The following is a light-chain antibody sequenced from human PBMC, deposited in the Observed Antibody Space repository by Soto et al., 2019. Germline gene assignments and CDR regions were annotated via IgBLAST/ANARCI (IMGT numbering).Light chain of an antibody. CDR2: GSS. J-gene: IGKJ1*01. CDR1: QAIRND. Sequence: DIQMTQSPSSLSASVGDRVTITCRASQAIRNDLAWYQQKPGRAPKRLIYGSSSVQSGVPSRFSGRGSGTEFTLTISSLQPEDFATYYCLQHNVFPRTFGQGTKVEIK. V-gene: IGKV1-17*01. CDR3: LQHNVFPRT.